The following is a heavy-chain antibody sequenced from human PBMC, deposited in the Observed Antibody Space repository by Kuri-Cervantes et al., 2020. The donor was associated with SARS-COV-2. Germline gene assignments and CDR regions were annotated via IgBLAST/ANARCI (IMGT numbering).Heavy chain of an antibody. CDR2: IYYSGTT. D-gene: IGHD4-11*01. J-gene: IGHJ6*03. V-gene: IGHV4-59*12. Sequence: GSLRLSCTVSSDSITSYYWSWIRQPPGEGLEWIGYIYYSGTTNYNPSLKSRVTISVDTSKNQFSLKLSSVTAADTAVYYCARVRGFDSNYYYYYYMDVWGKGTTVTVSS. CDR1: SDSITSYY. CDR3: ARVRGFDSNYYYYYYMDV.